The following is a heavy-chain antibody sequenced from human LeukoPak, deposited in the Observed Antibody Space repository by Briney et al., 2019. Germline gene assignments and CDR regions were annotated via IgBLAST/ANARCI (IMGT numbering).Heavy chain of an antibody. CDR1: GGSISRYY. V-gene: IGHV4-59*01. D-gene: IGHD4-17*01. CDR2: IYYSGST. Sequence: SETLSLTCTVSGGSISRYYWSWIRQPPGKGLEWIGYIYYSGSTNYNPSLKSRVTISVDTSKNQFSLKLSSVTAADTAVYYCARDIVYGDYRDAFDIWGQATMVTVSS. J-gene: IGHJ3*02. CDR3: ARDIVYGDYRDAFDI.